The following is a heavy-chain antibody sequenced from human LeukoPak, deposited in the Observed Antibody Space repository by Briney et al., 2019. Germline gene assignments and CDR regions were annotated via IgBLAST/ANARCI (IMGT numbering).Heavy chain of an antibody. CDR3: ARGKGYSGYFRGPSNWYFDL. V-gene: IGHV4-34*01. Sequence: PSETLSLTCAVYGGSFSGYYWSWIRQPPGKGLEWIGEINHSGSTNYNPSLKSRVTISVDTSKNQFSLKLSSVTAADTAVYYCARGKGYSGYFRGPSNWYFDLWGRGTLVTVSS. CDR1: GGSFSGYY. D-gene: IGHD5-12*01. J-gene: IGHJ2*01. CDR2: INHSGST.